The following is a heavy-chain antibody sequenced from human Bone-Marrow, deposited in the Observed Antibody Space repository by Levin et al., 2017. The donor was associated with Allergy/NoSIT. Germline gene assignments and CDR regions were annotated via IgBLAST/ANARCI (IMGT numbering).Heavy chain of an antibody. D-gene: IGHD4/OR15-4a*01. J-gene: IGHJ4*02. CDR3: ARDGYYGANSLDY. Sequence: LSLTCAASGFSFDYYAMHWVRQAPGKGLDWLTIISSDGSKTYYADSVKGRFTISRDNSKNTVFLQMDSLRPEDTAVYYCARDGYYGANSLDYWGQGTLVAVSS. V-gene: IGHV3-30-3*01. CDR1: GFSFDYYA. CDR2: ISSDGSKT.